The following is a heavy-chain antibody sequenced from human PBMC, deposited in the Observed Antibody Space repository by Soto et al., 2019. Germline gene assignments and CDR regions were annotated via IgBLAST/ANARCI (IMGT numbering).Heavy chain of an antibody. J-gene: IGHJ4*02. CDR1: GGSISSSSYY. Sequence: SETLSLTCTVSGGSISSSSYYWGWIRQPPGKGLEWIGSIYYSGSTYYNPSLKSRVTISVDTSKNQFSLKLSSVTAADTAVYYCARQMGYSSSPVHSSDYWGQGTLVTVSS. D-gene: IGHD6-6*01. V-gene: IGHV4-39*01. CDR3: ARQMGYSSSPVHSSDY. CDR2: IYYSGST.